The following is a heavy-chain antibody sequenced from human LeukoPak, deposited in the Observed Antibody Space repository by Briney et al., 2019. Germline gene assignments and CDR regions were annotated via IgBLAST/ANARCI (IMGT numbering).Heavy chain of an antibody. CDR2: ISAYNGNT. CDR1: SYTFTSYG. V-gene: IGHV1-18*01. J-gene: IGHJ4*02. D-gene: IGHD2-2*02. Sequence: ASVKVSCKASSYTFTSYGISWVRQAPGQGLEWMGWISAYNGNTNYAQKLQGRVTMTTDTSTSTAYMELRSLRSDDTAVYYCARDIVVVPAAIPLGYWGRGTLVTVSS. CDR3: ARDIVVVPAAIPLGY.